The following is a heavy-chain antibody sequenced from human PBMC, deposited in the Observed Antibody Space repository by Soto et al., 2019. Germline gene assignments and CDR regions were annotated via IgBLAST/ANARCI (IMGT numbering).Heavy chain of an antibody. CDR2: ISSDVNYK. CDR3: ASVYCSSNSCYVYRYYYYMDV. V-gene: IGHV3-30-3*01. D-gene: IGHD2-2*01. CDR1: GFTFSSYA. J-gene: IGHJ6*03. Sequence: HPGGSLRLSCAASGFTFSSYALHWVRQAPGKGLDWVAVISSDVNYKYYADSVKGRFTISRDNSKNTLYLQMNSLRAEDTAVYYCASVYCSSNSCYVYRYYYYMDVWGKGTTVTVSS.